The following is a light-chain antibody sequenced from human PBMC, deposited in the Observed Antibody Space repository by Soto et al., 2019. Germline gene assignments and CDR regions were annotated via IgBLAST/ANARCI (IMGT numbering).Light chain of an antibody. CDR1: QGVSTY. V-gene: IGKV1-9*01. Sequence: IQLTQSPSSLSASVGDRVNISCRASQGVSTYLAWYQQQPGKAPKLLIYAASTLQSGVPSRFSGSGSGTDFTLTISCLQSEDFATYYCQQYNSYFLTFGGGTKVDIK. CDR3: QQYNSYFLT. J-gene: IGKJ4*01. CDR2: AAS.